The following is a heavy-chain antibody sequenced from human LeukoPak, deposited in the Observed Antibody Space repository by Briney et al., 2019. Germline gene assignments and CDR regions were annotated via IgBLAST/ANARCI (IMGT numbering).Heavy chain of an antibody. D-gene: IGHD6-6*01. V-gene: IGHV3-7*05. J-gene: IGHJ4*02. CDR3: ARDSHYSSDY. CDR1: GFTFNRYW. CDR2: TNQDESDK. Sequence: GGSLRLSCTASGFTFNRYWMSWVRQAPGKGLEWVANTNQDESDKYYVDSVRGRFTISRDNAKNSVYLQMNGLRAEDTAVYYCARDSHYSSDYWGQGTLVTVSS.